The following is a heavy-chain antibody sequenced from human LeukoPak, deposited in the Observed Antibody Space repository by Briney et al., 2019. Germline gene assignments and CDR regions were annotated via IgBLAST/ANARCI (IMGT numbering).Heavy chain of an antibody. Sequence: KPSETLSLTCTVSGGSISSYYWSWIRQPPGKGLEWIGEINHSGSTNYNPSLKSRVTISVDTSKNQFSLKLSSVTAADTAVYYCARDGGAYGDCLDYWGQGTLVTVSS. CDR1: GGSISSYY. J-gene: IGHJ4*02. D-gene: IGHD4-17*01. CDR3: ARDGGAYGDCLDY. CDR2: INHSGST. V-gene: IGHV4-34*01.